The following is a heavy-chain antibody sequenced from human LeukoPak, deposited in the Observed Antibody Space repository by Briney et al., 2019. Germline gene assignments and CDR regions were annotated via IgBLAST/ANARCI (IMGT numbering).Heavy chain of an antibody. V-gene: IGHV4-34*01. D-gene: IGHD2-15*01. CDR2: INHSGST. J-gene: IGHJ4*02. Sequence: SETLSLTCAVYGGSFSGYYWSWIRQPPGKGLEWIGEINHSGSTNYNPSLKSRVTISVDTSKNQFSLKLSSVTAADTAVYYCAREARYSGSGGDYWGQGTLVTVSS. CDR3: AREARYSGSGGDY. CDR1: GGSFSGYY.